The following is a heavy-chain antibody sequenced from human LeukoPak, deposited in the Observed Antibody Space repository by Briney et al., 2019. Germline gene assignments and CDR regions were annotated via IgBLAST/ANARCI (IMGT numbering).Heavy chain of an antibody. CDR2: IKQDGSEE. CDR3: AGGAGWLIDY. D-gene: IGHD6-19*01. V-gene: IGHV3-7*03. Sequence: GGSLRLSCAASGLTFSCYWMNWVRQAPGKGLEWVTNIKQDGSEEHYVDPVKGRFTISRDNAKNSVYLQMNSLRAEDTAMYYCAGGAGWLIDYWGQGALVTVSS. J-gene: IGHJ4*02. CDR1: GLTFSCYW.